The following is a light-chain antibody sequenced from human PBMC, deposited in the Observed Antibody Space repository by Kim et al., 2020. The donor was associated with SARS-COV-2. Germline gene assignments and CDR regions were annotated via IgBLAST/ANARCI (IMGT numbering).Light chain of an antibody. CDR3: NSRDSSGNVV. CDR1: SLRSYY. CDR2: GKN. V-gene: IGLV3-19*01. J-gene: IGLJ2*01. Sequence: SSELTQDPAVSVALGQTVRITCQGDSLRSYYASWYQQKPGQAPVLVIYGKNNRPSGIPDRFSGSSSGNTASLTITGAQAEDEADYYCNSRDSSGNVVFGGGTKLTV.